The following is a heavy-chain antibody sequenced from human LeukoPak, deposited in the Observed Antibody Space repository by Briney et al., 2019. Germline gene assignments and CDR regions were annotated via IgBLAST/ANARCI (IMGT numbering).Heavy chain of an antibody. Sequence: SETLSLTCAVYGGSFSGYYWGWIRQPPGKGLEWIGEINHSGSTNYNPSLKSRVTISVDTSKNQFSLKLSSVTAADTAVYYCASLYPGRDYWGQGTLVTVSS. CDR3: ASLYPGRDY. CDR2: INHSGST. J-gene: IGHJ4*02. CDR1: GGSFSGYY. V-gene: IGHV4-34*01. D-gene: IGHD2-2*02.